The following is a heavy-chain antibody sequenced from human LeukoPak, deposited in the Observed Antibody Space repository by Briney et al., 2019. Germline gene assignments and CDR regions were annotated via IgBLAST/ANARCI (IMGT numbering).Heavy chain of an antibody. D-gene: IGHD6-19*01. CDR2: GYYDGTT. CDR1: GGSISSSY. J-gene: IGHJ3*01. CDR3: ARHGRSSDWYAAFDL. V-gene: IGHV4-59*08. Sequence: PSETLSLTCTVSGGSISSSYWSWIRQPPGKGPDGIAFGYYDGTTKYNPSLKSRVTVSIDTSKKQFSLTLSSVTAADTAMYYCARHGRSSDWYAAFDLWGQGTMVTVSS.